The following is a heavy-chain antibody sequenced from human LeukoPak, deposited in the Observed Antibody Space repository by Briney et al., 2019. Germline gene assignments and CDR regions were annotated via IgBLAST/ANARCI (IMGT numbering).Heavy chain of an antibody. CDR3: ARDIYSIAA. CDR2: IHSDGGTT. J-gene: IGHJ4*02. D-gene: IGHD1-26*01. V-gene: IGHV3-74*01. Sequence: GGSLRLSCAASGFTFRDYWIHWVRQAPGKGLVWVSLIHSDGGTTNYADSVKGRFTISRDNAKNTVYLQMSSLRVEDTAVYYCARDIYSIAAWGQGTLVTVAS. CDR1: GFTFRDYW.